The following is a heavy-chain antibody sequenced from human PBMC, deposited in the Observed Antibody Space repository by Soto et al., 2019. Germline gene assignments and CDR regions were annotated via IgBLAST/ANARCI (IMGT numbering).Heavy chain of an antibody. CDR3: ARQSSNEVPQQRQLVVWVHYYYMDV. V-gene: IGHV4-59*08. CDR2: IYYSGST. Sequence: PSETLSLTCTVSGGSISSYYWSWIRQPPGKGLEWIGYIYYSGSTNYNPSLKSRVTISVDTSKNQFSLKLSSVTAADTAVYYCARQSSNEVPQQRQLVVWVHYYYMDVWGKGTTVTVSS. J-gene: IGHJ6*03. D-gene: IGHD6-13*01. CDR1: GGSISSYY.